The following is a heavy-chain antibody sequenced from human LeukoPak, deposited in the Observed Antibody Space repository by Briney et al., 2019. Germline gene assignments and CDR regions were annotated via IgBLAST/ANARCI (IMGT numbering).Heavy chain of an antibody. CDR2: ISPNSGGT. CDR3: ARESPTRDHYYGMDV. D-gene: IGHD3-10*01. Sequence: ASVKVSCKASGYTFTGYYMHWVRQAPGQGLEWMGWISPNSGGTNYAQKFQGWVTMTRDTSISTAYMELSRLRSDDTAVYYCARESPTRDHYYGMDVWGQGTTVTVSS. J-gene: IGHJ6*02. CDR1: GYTFTGYY. V-gene: IGHV1-2*04.